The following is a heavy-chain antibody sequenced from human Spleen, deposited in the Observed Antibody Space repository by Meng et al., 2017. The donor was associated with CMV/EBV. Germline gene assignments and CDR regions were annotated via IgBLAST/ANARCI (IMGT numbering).Heavy chain of an antibody. CDR3: ARESGYYYGSGSPWFYYYYGMDV. J-gene: IGHJ6*02. CDR1: GYTFSSFG. V-gene: IGHV1-18*01. Sequence: ASVKVSCKASGYTFSSFGISWVRQAPGQGLEWMGWISAYNGNTKSAQKFQGRVTMTTDTSTSTTYMELRSLRSDDTAVYYCARESGYYYGSGSPWFYYYYGMDVWGQGTTVTVSS. D-gene: IGHD3-10*01. CDR2: ISAYNGNT.